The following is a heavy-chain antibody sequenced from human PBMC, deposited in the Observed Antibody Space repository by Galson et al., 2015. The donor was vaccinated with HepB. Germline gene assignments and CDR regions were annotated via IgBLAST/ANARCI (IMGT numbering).Heavy chain of an antibody. CDR2: IYSSGST. J-gene: IGHJ4*02. D-gene: IGHD3-16*01. Sequence: SLRLSCAASGFTVSSNYMSWVRQAPGKGLEWVSVIYSSGSTHYAGAVKGRFTISRDNSMNTLYLQMNSLRVDDTAVYFCARLRDLHAYDYWGQGTLVTVSA. V-gene: IGHV3-53*01. CDR1: GFTVSSNY. CDR3: ARLRDLHAYDY.